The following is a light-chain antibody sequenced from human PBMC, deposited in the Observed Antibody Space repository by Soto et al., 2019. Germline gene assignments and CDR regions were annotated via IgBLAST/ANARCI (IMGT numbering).Light chain of an antibody. J-gene: IGLJ3*02. Sequence: QSVLTQPASVSGSPGQSITISCTGTSSDVGGYSYVSWFQQHPGKAPKLKIYEVSNRPSGVSNRFSGSKSGYTASLTISELQAEDEADYYCTSFTSSSTWVFGGGTK. CDR1: SSDVGGYSY. CDR2: EVS. V-gene: IGLV2-14*03. CDR3: TSFTSSSTWV.